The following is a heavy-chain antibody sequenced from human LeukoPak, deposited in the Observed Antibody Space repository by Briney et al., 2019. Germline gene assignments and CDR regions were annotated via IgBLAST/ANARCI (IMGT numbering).Heavy chain of an antibody. CDR2: IRGDGVTT. Sequence: LSGGSLRLSCAASGFTFSSHGMNWVRQAPGKGLEWVSGIRGDGVTTYYADSVKGRFTISRDNSKNTLYLQMNSLRAEDTAVYYCAKLYYYDSSGYPGRDYWGQGTLVTVSS. J-gene: IGHJ4*02. CDR3: AKLYYYDSSGYPGRDY. V-gene: IGHV3-23*01. CDR1: GFTFSSHG. D-gene: IGHD3-22*01.